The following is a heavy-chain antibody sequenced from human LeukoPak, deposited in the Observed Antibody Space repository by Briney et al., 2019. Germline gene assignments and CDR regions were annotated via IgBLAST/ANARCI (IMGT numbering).Heavy chain of an antibody. J-gene: IGHJ6*03. CDR2: IKSKTDGGTT. Sequence: PGGPLRLSCAASGFTFSNAWMSWVRPAPGEGLEWVGRIKSKTDGGTTDYAAPVKGRFTISRDDSKNTLYLQMNSLKTEDTAVYYYTTVEWFGENNYMDVWGKGTTVTVSS. D-gene: IGHD3-10*01. CDR3: TTVEWFGENNYMDV. V-gene: IGHV3-15*01. CDR1: GFTFSNAW.